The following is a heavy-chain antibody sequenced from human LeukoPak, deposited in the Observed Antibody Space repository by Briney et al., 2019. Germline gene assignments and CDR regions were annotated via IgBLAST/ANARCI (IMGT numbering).Heavy chain of an antibody. J-gene: IGHJ4*02. Sequence: PSETLSLTCAVYGGSFSGYYWSWIRQPPGKGLEWIGEINHSGSTNYNPSLKSRVTISVDTSKNQFSLKLSSVTAADTAVYYCARDRPIPSYSGPPFDYWGQGTLVTVSS. CDR3: ARDRPIPSYSGPPFDY. V-gene: IGHV4-34*01. CDR1: GGSFSGYY. CDR2: INHSGST. D-gene: IGHD6-13*01.